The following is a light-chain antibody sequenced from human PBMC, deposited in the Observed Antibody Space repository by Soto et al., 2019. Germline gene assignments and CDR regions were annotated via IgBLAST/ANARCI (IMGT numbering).Light chain of an antibody. CDR2: AAS. Sequence: DIQMTQSPSSVSASVGDRVTITCRARQGISSWLAWYPQKPGQAPKLLIYAASSLQSGVPSRFSSGGSGTDFALTISNLQPEDIATYYGQHANSFPHTFGQGTKLEIK. V-gene: IGKV1-12*01. CDR1: QGISSW. CDR3: QHANSFPHT. J-gene: IGKJ2*01.